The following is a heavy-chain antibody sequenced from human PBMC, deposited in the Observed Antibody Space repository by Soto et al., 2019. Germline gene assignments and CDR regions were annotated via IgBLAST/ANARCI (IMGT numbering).Heavy chain of an antibody. Sequence: SETLSLTCTVSGGSISSYYWSWIRQPPGKGLEWIGYIYYSGSTNYNPSLKSRVTISVDTSKNQFSLKLSSVTAADTAVYYCARYSSGWHYYMDVWGKGTTGTVSS. CDR1: GGSISSYY. V-gene: IGHV4-59*01. J-gene: IGHJ6*03. CDR2: IYYSGST. CDR3: ARYSSGWHYYMDV. D-gene: IGHD6-19*01.